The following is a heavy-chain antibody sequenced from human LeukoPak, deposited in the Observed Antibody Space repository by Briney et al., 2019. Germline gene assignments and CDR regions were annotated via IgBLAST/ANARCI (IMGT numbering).Heavy chain of an antibody. CDR3: ASDSSSWYGYFQH. CDR2: IYSGGST. D-gene: IGHD6-13*01. J-gene: IGHJ1*01. CDR1: GFTVSSNY. Sequence: GGSLRLSCAASGFTVSSNYMSWVRQAPGKGLEWVSVIYSGGSTYYADSVKGRFTISRDNSKNTLYLQMNSLRAEDTAVYYCASDSSSWYGYFQHWGQGTLVTVSS. V-gene: IGHV3-66*01.